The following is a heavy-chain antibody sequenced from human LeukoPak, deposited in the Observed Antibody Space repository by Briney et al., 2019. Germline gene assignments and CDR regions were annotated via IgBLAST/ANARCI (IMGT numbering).Heavy chain of an antibody. CDR3: ARDFRSSSWYIGDY. CDR2: ISAGGTPV. V-gene: IGHV3-48*01. J-gene: IGHJ4*02. Sequence: GGSLRLSCAASGFTFSSYSMNWVRLAPGKGLEWISYISAGGTPVYYADSVEGRFTVSRDNEKISLYLQLNSLRADDTAVYYCARDFRSSSWYIGDYWGQGAQVTVSP. CDR1: GFTFSSYS. D-gene: IGHD6-13*01.